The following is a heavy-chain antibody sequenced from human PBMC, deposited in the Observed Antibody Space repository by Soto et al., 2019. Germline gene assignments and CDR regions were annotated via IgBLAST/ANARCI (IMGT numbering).Heavy chain of an antibody. CDR1: GGTFSSYA. CDR2: IIPIFGTA. CDR3: ATAERKSYRSLADAFDI. D-gene: IGHD3-16*02. Sequence: SVKVSCKASGGTFSSYAISWVRQAPGQGLEWMGGIIPIFGTAIYAQKFQGRVTMTEDTSTDTAYMELSSLRSEDTAVYYCATAERKSYRSLADAFDIWGQGTMVTVSS. V-gene: IGHV1-69*06. J-gene: IGHJ3*02.